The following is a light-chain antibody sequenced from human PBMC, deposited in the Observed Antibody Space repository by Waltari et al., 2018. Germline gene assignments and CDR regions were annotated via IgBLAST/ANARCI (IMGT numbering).Light chain of an antibody. Sequence: QSALTQPPSVSAAPGQKVAISCSGSTSNIGTNYVSWYQHLPGTSPTLLIYGNKRRPSGIPDRFSGSKSGTSATLGITGLQTGDEGDYYCGTWDGSARVFGGGTKLTVL. CDR2: GNK. CDR1: TSNIGTNY. J-gene: IGLJ3*02. V-gene: IGLV1-51*01. CDR3: GTWDGSARV.